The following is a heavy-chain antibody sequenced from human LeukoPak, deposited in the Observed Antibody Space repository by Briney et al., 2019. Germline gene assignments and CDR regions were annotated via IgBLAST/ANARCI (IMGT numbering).Heavy chain of an antibody. D-gene: IGHD1-14*01. CDR3: ARIGREPRPNWFDP. CDR1: VGSISSSSYY. J-gene: IGHJ5*02. V-gene: IGHV4-39*07. CDR2: IYYNGFT. Sequence: PSETLSLTCTVSVGSISSSSYYWGWFRQPPGKGLEWIGYIYYNGFTRYNPSLKSRVTISGDTSKNQFSLKVSSVTAADTAVYYCARIGREPRPNWFDPWGQGTLVIVSS.